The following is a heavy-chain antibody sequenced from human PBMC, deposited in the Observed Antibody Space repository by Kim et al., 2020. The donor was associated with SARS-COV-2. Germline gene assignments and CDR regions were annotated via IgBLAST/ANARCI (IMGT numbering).Heavy chain of an antibody. CDR1: GFTLSDMW. V-gene: IGHV3-15*01. Sequence: GGSLRLSCAASGFTLSDMWMSWVRQAPGKGLDWGGLIRSKARGDTTDYAAPVEGRVSISRDDSKNTLYLQMNSLKTEDTAVYYCAALNCHNAFDLW. J-gene: IGHJ3*01. D-gene: IGHD1-1*01. CDR3: AALNCHNAFDL. CDR2: IRSKARGDTT.